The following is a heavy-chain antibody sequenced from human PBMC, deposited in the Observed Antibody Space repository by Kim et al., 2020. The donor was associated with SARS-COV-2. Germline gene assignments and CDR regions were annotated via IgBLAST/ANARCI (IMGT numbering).Heavy chain of an antibody. J-gene: IGHJ4*02. Sequence: SETLSLTCTVSGGSISSYYWSWIRQPPGKGLEWIGYIYYTGSTNYNPSLKSRVTISVDTSKNQFSLKLSSVTAADTDLYYCARSGSYHGNFDYWGQGTLVTVSS. D-gene: IGHD1-26*01. CDR3: ARSGSYHGNFDY. CDR1: GGSISSYY. V-gene: IGHV4-59*01. CDR2: IYYTGST.